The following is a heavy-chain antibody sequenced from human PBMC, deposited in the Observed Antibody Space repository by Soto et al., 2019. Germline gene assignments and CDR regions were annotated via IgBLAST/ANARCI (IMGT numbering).Heavy chain of an antibody. V-gene: IGHV4-38-2*01. Sequence: SETLSLTCAVSGYSISSGYYWGWIRQPPGKGLEWIGSIYHSGSTYYNPSLKSRVTISVDTSKNQFSLKLSSVTAADTAVYYCARVGGSYGVLFAPRGQGTLVPVSS. CDR3: ARVGGSYGVLFAP. CDR2: IYHSGST. D-gene: IGHD3-16*01. J-gene: IGHJ5*02. CDR1: GYSISSGYY.